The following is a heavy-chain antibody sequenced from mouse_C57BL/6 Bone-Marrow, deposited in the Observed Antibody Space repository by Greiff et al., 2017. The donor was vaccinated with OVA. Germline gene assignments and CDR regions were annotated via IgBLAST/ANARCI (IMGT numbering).Heavy chain of an antibody. Sequence: EVKVVESGGGLVQPGGSLKLSCAASGFTFSDYYMYWVRQTPEKRLEWVAYLSNGGGSTYYPDTVKGRFTISRDNAKNTLYLQMSRLKSEDTALYYCARDGGRGDYFDYWGQGTTLTVSS. CDR1: GFTFSDYY. J-gene: IGHJ2*01. V-gene: IGHV5-12*01. CDR2: LSNGGGST. D-gene: IGHD3-3*01. CDR3: ARDGGRGDYFDY.